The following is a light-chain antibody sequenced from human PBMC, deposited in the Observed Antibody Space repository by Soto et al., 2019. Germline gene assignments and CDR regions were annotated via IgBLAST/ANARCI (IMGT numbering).Light chain of an antibody. J-gene: IGKJ1*01. CDR1: QSVSSN. V-gene: IGKV3-15*01. CDR3: QQYNDWPLT. CDR2: GAF. Sequence: EIVMTQSPVTLSVSAGERATLSCMASQSVSSNLAWHQQKPGQAPSLLIYGAFTRATGIPARFSGTGSGTEFTLTISSLQSEDFALYYCQQYNDWPLTFGQGTKVDI.